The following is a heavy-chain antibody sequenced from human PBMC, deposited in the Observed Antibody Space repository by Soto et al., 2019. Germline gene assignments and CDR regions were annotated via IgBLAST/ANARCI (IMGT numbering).Heavy chain of an antibody. J-gene: IGHJ4*02. V-gene: IGHV4-59*01. CDR1: GGSISSYY. CDR2: IYYSGST. D-gene: IGHD4-17*01. CDR3: ARGATVATYYFDY. Sequence: SETLSLTCTVSGGSISSYYWSWIRQPPWKGLEWIGYIYYSGSTNYNPSLKSRVTISVDTSKNQFSLKLSSVTAADTAVYYCARGATVATYYFDYWGQGTLVTVSS.